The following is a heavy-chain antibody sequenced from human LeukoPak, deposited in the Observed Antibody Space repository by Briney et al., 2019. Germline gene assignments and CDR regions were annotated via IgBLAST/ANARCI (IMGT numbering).Heavy chain of an antibody. J-gene: IGHJ4*02. D-gene: IGHD4-17*01. CDR3: AKDGVYGDYGLLDY. CDR2: ISGSGASA. Sequence: GSLRLSCAASGFTFSSYVVTWVRQAPGKGLEWVSSISGSGASAYYADSVKGRFTISRDNSKNTLYLQMNSLRVEDTAVYYCAKDGVYGDYGLLDYWGQGTLVTVSS. CDR1: GFTFSSYV. V-gene: IGHV3-23*01.